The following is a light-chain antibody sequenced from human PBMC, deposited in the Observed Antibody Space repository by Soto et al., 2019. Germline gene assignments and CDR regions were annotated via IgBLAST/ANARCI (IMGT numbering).Light chain of an antibody. V-gene: IGKV3-15*01. CDR2: GAS. CDR3: QQYDNWPQT. J-gene: IGKJ1*01. CDR1: QSVSSD. Sequence: EIFMTQKQATLSVSRWERATLSCRASQSVSSDLAWYQHKPGQAPRLLIYGASTRATGIPARFSGRGSGTEFTLTISSLQSVDFAVYYCQQYDNWPQTFGQGTKVDIK.